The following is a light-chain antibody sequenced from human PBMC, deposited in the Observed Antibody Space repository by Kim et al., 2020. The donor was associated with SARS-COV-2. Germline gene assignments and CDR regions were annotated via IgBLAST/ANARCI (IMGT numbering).Light chain of an antibody. CDR2: DVN. V-gene: IGLV2-11*01. Sequence: QSALAQPPSVSGSPGQSVTISCTGTSSDVGGHNYVSWYQQHPGKAPKLMFYDVNKRPSGVPDRFSGSKSGNTASLIISGLQAEDEADYYCCSYAGSYNLVFGGGTKLTVL. J-gene: IGLJ3*02. CDR3: CSYAGSYNLV. CDR1: SSDVGGHNY.